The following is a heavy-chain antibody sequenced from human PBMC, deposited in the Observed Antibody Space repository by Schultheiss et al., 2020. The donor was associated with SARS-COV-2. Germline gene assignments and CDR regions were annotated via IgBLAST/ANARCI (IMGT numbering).Heavy chain of an antibody. CDR3: ARLSIFHYYYYYGMDV. V-gene: IGHV4-59*01. CDR1: GVSITSYY. Sequence: SQTLSLTCTVSGVSITSYYWSWIRQPPGKGLEWIGYIYYSGITNYNPSLKSRVTISVDTSKNQFSLKLTSVTAADTAVYYCARLSIFHYYYYYGMDVWGQGTTVTVSS. J-gene: IGHJ6*02. D-gene: IGHD2/OR15-2a*01. CDR2: IYYSGIT.